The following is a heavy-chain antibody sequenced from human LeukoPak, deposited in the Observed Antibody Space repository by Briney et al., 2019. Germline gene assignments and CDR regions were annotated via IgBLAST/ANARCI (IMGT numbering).Heavy chain of an antibody. J-gene: IGHJ4*02. V-gene: IGHV1-69*04. Sequence: SVKVSCKASGGTFSSYTISWVRQAPGQGLEWMGRIIPILGIANYAQKFQGRVTITADKSTSTAYMELSSLRSEDTAVYYCARDMAGYSSSWYPGYWGQGTQVTVSS. CDR3: ARDMAGYSSSWYPGY. D-gene: IGHD6-13*01. CDR2: IIPILGIA. CDR1: GGTFSSYT.